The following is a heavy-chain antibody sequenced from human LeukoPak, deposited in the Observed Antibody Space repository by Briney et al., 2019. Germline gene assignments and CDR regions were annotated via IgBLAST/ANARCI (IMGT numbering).Heavy chain of an antibody. CDR3: GLGYYDILTGYSYYFDY. D-gene: IGHD3-9*01. J-gene: IGHJ4*02. CDR2: IYSGGST. V-gene: IGHV3-53*01. Sequence: GGSLRLPCAASGFTVSRNYMSWVRQAPGKGLEWVSVIYSGGSTYYADSVKGRFTISRDNSKNTLYLQMNSLRAEDTAVYYCGLGYYDILTGYSYYFDYWGQGTLVTVSS. CDR1: GFTVSRNY.